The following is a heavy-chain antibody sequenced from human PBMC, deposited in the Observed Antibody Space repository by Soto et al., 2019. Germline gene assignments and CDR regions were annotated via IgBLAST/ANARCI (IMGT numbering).Heavy chain of an antibody. CDR2: INPYNGNA. D-gene: IGHD6-19*01. CDR1: GYAFTNYV. V-gene: IGHV1-18*04. Sequence: GASVKVSCKASGYAFTNYVINWVRQAPGQGLEWMGWINPYNGNAKYAQKVQGRVTMTTDTSTTTAYMDLTSLRSDDTAMYYCARPSGYSSGWFDYWGQGTLVTVS. CDR3: ARPSGYSSGWFDY. J-gene: IGHJ4*02.